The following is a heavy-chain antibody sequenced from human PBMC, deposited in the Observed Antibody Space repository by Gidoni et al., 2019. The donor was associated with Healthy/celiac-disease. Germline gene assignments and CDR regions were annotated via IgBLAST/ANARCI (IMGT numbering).Heavy chain of an antibody. D-gene: IGHD2-2*02. Sequence: EVQLVESGGGLVQPGRSLRLSCAASGFTFDDYAMHWVRQAPGKGLEWVSGISGNSGSIGYADSVKGRFTISRDNAKNSLYLQMNSLRAEDTALYYCAKGYCSSTSCYTYDYWGQGTLVTVSS. J-gene: IGHJ4*02. V-gene: IGHV3-9*01. CDR3: AKGYCSSTSCYTYDY. CDR2: ISGNSGSI. CDR1: GFTFDDYA.